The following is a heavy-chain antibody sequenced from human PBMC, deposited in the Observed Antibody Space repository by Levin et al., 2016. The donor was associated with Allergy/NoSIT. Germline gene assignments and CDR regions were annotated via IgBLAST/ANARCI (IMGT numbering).Heavy chain of an antibody. Sequence: GESLKISCAASGFTFSTYGMHWVRQAPGKGLEWVALISYDGRNKFYADSVKGRFTISRDNSKNTLYLQMNSLRAEDTAVYYCAKSALHGYYPHFDYWGQGTLVTVSS. CDR2: ISYDGRNK. D-gene: IGHD3-3*01. V-gene: IGHV3-30*18. CDR1: GFTFSTYG. CDR3: AKSALHGYYPHFDY. J-gene: IGHJ4*02.